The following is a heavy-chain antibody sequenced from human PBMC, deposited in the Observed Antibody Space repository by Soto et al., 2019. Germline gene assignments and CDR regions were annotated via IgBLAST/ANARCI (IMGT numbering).Heavy chain of an antibody. V-gene: IGHV1-18*04. CDR1: GYSFTSYG. D-gene: IGHD1-20*01. J-gene: IGHJ6*02. CDR2: ISAYNGNT. Sequence: QIQLVQSGPEVQQPGASVKVSCKASGYSFTSYGISWVRQAPGQGLEWVGWISAYNGNTNYAQSLQGRVIMTTDTSTTKAYMELQTPRSDDTAVYYCPRDTPITGSLRGTPRIHVWCPGTTVTVSS. CDR3: PRDTPITGSLRGTPRIHV.